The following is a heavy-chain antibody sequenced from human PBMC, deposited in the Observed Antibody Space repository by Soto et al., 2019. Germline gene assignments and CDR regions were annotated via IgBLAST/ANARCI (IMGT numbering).Heavy chain of an antibody. J-gene: IGHJ6*02. D-gene: IGHD2-2*02. Sequence: ASVKVSCKASGGTFSSYTISWVRQAPGQGLEWMGRIIPILGIANYAQKFQGRVTITADKSTSTAYMELRSLRSEDTAVYYCARSLEYGSSASCHTPYDYYYGMDVWGQGTTVTVSS. CDR1: GGTFSSYT. V-gene: IGHV1-69*02. CDR3: ARSLEYGSSASCHTPYDYYYGMDV. CDR2: IIPILGIA.